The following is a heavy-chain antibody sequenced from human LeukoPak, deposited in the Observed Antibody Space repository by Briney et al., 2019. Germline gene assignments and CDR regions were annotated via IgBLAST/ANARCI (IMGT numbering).Heavy chain of an antibody. Sequence: SEALSLTCTVSGGSIKSNDYYWSWIRQPPGKGLEWIGEINHSGSTNYNPSLKSRVTISVDTSKNQFSLKLSSVTAADTAVYYCASRLWFGDFDYWGQGTLVTVSS. CDR2: INHSGST. J-gene: IGHJ4*02. D-gene: IGHD3-10*01. CDR1: GGSIKSNDYY. V-gene: IGHV4-34*01. CDR3: ASRLWFGDFDY.